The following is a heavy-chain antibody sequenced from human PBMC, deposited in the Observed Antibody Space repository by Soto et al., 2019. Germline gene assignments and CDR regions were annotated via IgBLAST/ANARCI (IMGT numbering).Heavy chain of an antibody. Sequence: SETLSLTCTVSGGSISSYYWSWIRQPPGKGLEWIGYIYYSGSTNYNPSLKSRVTISVDTSKNQFSPKLSSVTAADTAVYYCARDLRIAAAGTSWFDPWGQGTLVTVSS. J-gene: IGHJ5*02. CDR1: GGSISSYY. D-gene: IGHD6-13*01. V-gene: IGHV4-59*01. CDR2: IYYSGST. CDR3: ARDLRIAAAGTSWFDP.